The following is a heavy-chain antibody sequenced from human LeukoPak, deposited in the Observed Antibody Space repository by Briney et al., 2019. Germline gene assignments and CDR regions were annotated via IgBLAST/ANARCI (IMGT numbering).Heavy chain of an antibody. Sequence: GSLRLSCAASGFTVSSNYMSWVRQAPGKGLEWVSVIYSSGSTYYADSVKGRFTISRDNSKNTLYLQMNSLRAEDTAVYYCARATSYGDYYYYYGMDVWGQGTTVTVSS. CDR2: IYSSGST. J-gene: IGHJ6*02. V-gene: IGHV3-53*01. D-gene: IGHD4-17*01. CDR3: ARATSYGDYYYYYGMDV. CDR1: GFTVSSNY.